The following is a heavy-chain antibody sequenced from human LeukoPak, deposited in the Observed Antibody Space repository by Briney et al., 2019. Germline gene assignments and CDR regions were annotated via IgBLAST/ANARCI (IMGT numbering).Heavy chain of an antibody. V-gene: IGHV1-46*01. Sequence: ASVKVSCKASGYTFTSYYMRWVRQAPGQGLEWMGIVNPSGGSTSYAQKFQGRVTMTRDTSTSTVYMELSSLRSEDTAVYYCARIPIAAAGSPNYYYYGMDVWGQGTTVTVSS. CDR1: GYTFTSYY. CDR3: ARIPIAAAGSPNYYYYGMDV. CDR2: VNPSGGST. D-gene: IGHD6-13*01. J-gene: IGHJ6*02.